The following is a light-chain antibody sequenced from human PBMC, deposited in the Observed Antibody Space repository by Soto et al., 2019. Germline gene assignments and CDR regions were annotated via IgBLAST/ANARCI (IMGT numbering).Light chain of an antibody. V-gene: IGKV3-15*01. Sequence: EIVMTQSPATLSVSPGERATLSCRASQSVSSNLAWYQQKPGQAPRLLIYGASTRATGIPARFSGSGSGTECTLTISSLQSEDFAVYYCQQYNNWPREFGQGTKVEIK. CDR3: QQYNNWPRE. J-gene: IGKJ1*01. CDR1: QSVSSN. CDR2: GAS.